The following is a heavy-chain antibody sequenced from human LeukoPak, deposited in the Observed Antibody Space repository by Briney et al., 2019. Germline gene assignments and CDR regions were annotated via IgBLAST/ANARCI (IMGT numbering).Heavy chain of an antibody. CDR2: IYSGGST. Sequence: GGPLRLSCAASVFTVSSSYMNWVRQAPGKGLEWVSVIYSGGSTYYADSVKGRFTISRDNSQNTLYLQMNSLRLEDTAVYYCGRLMGGYDSYFYGMDVWGQGTTGTVSS. J-gene: IGHJ6*02. V-gene: IGHV3-53*05. CDR1: VFTVSSSY. D-gene: IGHD5-12*01. CDR3: GRLMGGYDSYFYGMDV.